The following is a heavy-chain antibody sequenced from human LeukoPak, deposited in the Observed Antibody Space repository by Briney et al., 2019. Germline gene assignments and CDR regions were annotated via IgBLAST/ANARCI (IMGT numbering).Heavy chain of an antibody. CDR1: GGTFSSYA. Sequence: SVKVSCKASGGTFSSYAISWVRKAPGQGLEWMGRIIPIFGIANYAQKFQGRVTITADKSTSTAYMELSSLRSEDTAVYYCARGRLERDVLDYWGQGTLVTVSS. J-gene: IGHJ4*02. CDR2: IIPIFGIA. D-gene: IGHD5-24*01. CDR3: ARGRLERDVLDY. V-gene: IGHV1-69*04.